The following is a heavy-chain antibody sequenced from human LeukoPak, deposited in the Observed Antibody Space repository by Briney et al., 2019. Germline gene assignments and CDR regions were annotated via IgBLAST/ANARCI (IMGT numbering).Heavy chain of an antibody. J-gene: IGHJ4*02. V-gene: IGHV1-69*13. D-gene: IGHD3-3*01. Sequence: GASVKVSCKASGGTFSSYAISWVRQAPGQGLEWMGGIIPIFGTANCAQKVQGRVTITADESTSTAYMELSRLRSEDTAVYYCARSRSGYDFWCVYYLDYWGQGTLVTVSS. CDR2: IIPIFGTA. CDR3: ARSRSGYDFWCVYYLDY. CDR1: GGTFSSYA.